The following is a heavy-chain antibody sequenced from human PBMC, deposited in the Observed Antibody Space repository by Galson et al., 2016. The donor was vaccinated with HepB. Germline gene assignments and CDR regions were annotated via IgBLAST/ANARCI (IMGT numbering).Heavy chain of an antibody. CDR1: GFTFSSYG. V-gene: IGHV3-30*18. CDR3: AKDYGDPQYYYGMDV. D-gene: IGHD4-17*01. CDR2: ISYDGSNQ. J-gene: IGHJ6*02. Sequence: SLRLSCAASGFTFSSYGMHWVRQAPGKGLEWVALISYDGSNQYYADSVKGRFTISRDNPKNTLYLQMNSLRVEDTAVYHCAKDYGDPQYYYGMDVWGQGTTVTVSS.